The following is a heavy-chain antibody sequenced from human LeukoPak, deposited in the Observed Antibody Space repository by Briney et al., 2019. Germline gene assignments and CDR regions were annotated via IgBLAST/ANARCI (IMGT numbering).Heavy chain of an antibody. J-gene: IGHJ5*02. CDR2: IKQDGSEK. V-gene: IGHV3-7*01. Sequence: PGGSLRLSCAASGFTFSSYAMSWVRQAPGKGLEWVANIKQDGSEKYYVDSVKGRFTISRDNAKNSLYLQMNSLRAEDTAVYYCARDLTMITFGGVIAPSWFDPWGQGTLVTVSS. CDR3: ARDLTMITFGGVIAPSWFDP. D-gene: IGHD3-16*02. CDR1: GFTFSSYA.